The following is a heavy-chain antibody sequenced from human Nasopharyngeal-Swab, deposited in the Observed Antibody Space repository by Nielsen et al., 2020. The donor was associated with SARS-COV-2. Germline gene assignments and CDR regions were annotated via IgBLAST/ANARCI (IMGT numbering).Heavy chain of an antibody. Sequence: GSLRLSCTVSGYSISSGYYWGWIRQPPGKGLEWIESIYHSGSTYYNPSLKSRVTISVDTSKNQFSLKLSSVTAADTAVYYCARGGYSSGWVVYWGQGTLVTVSS. J-gene: IGHJ4*02. CDR1: GYSISSGYY. CDR2: IYHSGST. CDR3: ARGGYSSGWVVY. V-gene: IGHV4-38-2*02. D-gene: IGHD6-19*01.